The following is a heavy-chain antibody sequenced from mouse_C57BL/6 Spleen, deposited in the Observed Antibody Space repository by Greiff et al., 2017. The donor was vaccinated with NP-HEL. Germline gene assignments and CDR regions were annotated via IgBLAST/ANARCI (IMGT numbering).Heavy chain of an antibody. CDR1: GSTFTSYW. V-gene: IGHV1-52*01. D-gene: IGHD1-1*02. J-gene: IGHJ3*01. CDR2: IDPSDSET. Sequence: QVQLQQPGAELVRPGSSVKLSCKASGSTFTSYWMHWVKQRPIQGLEWIGNIDPSDSETHYNQKFKDKATLTVDKSSSTAYMQLNSLTSEDSAVYFCAILWSDGAYWGQGTLVTVSA. CDR3: AILWSDGAY.